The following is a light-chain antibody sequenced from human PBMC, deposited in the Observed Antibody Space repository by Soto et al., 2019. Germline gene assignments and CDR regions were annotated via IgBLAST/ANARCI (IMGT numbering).Light chain of an antibody. J-gene: IGKJ2*01. CDR3: QQYSSNFYT. CDR2: DAS. CDR1: QSISSH. V-gene: IGKV1-5*01. Sequence: DIQMTQSPSTLSASVGDEVTITCRASQSISSHLAWYQQRPGKAPEVLIYDASTLESGVSSRFSGSGSGTKFTLTISNLQPDDFATYFCQQYSSNFYTFGQGTNVDIK.